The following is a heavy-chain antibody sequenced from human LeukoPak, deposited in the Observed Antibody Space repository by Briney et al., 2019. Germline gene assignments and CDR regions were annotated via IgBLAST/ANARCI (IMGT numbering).Heavy chain of an antibody. D-gene: IGHD6-13*01. CDR3: ARDSRSSSWPFYYGIDV. J-gene: IGHJ6*04. Sequence: KPSETLSLTCTLSGGSISYYYWSWIRQPPGKGLEWIGYISNSGSINCNPSLKSRVTISLDTSKTQFSLGLSSVTAADTAVYYCARDSRSSSWPFYYGIDVWGKGTTVTVSS. CDR2: ISNSGSI. V-gene: IGHV4-59*01. CDR1: GGSISYYY.